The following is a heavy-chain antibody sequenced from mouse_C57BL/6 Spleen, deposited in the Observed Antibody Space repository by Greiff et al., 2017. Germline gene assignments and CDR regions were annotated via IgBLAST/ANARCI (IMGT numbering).Heavy chain of an antibody. Sequence: QVQLQQPGTELVKPGASVKLSCKASGYTFTSYWMHWVKQRPGQGLEWIGNINPSNGGTNYNEKFKSKATLTVDQSSSTAYMQLSSLTSEDSAVYYCASRGPDYYGSSSDYAMDYWGQGTSVTVSS. CDR2: INPSNGGT. D-gene: IGHD1-1*01. CDR3: ASRGPDYYGSSSDYAMDY. J-gene: IGHJ4*01. V-gene: IGHV1-53*01. CDR1: GYTFTSYW.